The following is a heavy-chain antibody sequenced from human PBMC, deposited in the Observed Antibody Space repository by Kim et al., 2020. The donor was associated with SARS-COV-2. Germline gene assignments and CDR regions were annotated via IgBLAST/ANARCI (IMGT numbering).Heavy chain of an antibody. Sequence: SETLSLTCTVSGGSISSSSYYWGWIRQPPGKGLEWIGSIYYSGSTYYNPSLKSRVTISVDTSKNQFSLKLSSVTAADTAVYYCARGLEMATIEWFDPWGQGTLVTVSS. J-gene: IGHJ5*02. D-gene: IGHD5-12*01. V-gene: IGHV4-39*07. CDR3: ARGLEMATIEWFDP. CDR2: IYYSGST. CDR1: GGSISSSSYY.